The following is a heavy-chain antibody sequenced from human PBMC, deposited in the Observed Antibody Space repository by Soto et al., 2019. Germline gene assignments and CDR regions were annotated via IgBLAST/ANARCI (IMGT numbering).Heavy chain of an antibody. J-gene: IGHJ2*01. V-gene: IGHV3-30-3*01. Sequence: PGGALRLSCAASGFPLSSYSLHWVRPAPGKGLEWVAVISYDGSNKYYADSVKGRFTISRDNSKNTLYLQMNSLRAEDTAVYYCARSPQPTTGIHWYFDFWGRGIMVTVSS. D-gene: IGHD1-26*01. CDR3: ARSPQPTTGIHWYFDF. CDR1: GFPLSSYS. CDR2: ISYDGSNK.